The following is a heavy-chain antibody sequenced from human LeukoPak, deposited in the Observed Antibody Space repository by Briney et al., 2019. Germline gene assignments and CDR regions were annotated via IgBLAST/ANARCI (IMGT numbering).Heavy chain of an antibody. J-gene: IGHJ4*02. Sequence: GGSLRLSCEASGFSMSVYWMSWVRQAPGKGLEWVGNIKQDGSERNCVDSVKGRFTISRDNAKKSLYLPMDSLRAEDAAVYYCARDWGAYYHFFDYWGQGTLVTVSS. CDR1: GFSMSVYW. CDR3: ARDWGAYYHFFDY. D-gene: IGHD3-22*01. V-gene: IGHV3-7*01. CDR2: IKQDGSER.